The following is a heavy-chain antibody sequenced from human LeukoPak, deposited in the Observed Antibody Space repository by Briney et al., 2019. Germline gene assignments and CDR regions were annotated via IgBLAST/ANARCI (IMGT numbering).Heavy chain of an antibody. Sequence: SSQTLSLTCTVSVGSISSGDYYWSWIRQPPGKGLEWIGYIYYSGSTYYNPSLKSRVTISVDTSKNQFSLKLSSVTAADTAVYYCARVWFAYCGGDCLNPWGQGTLVTVSS. D-gene: IGHD2-21*02. CDR2: IYYSGST. V-gene: IGHV4-30-4*01. J-gene: IGHJ5*02. CDR3: ARVWFAYCGGDCLNP. CDR1: VGSISSGDYY.